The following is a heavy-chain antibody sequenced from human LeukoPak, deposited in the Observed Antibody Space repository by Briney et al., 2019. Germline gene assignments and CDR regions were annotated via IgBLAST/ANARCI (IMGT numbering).Heavy chain of an antibody. D-gene: IGHD2-21*02. CDR3: AKDVGSYCGGDCYSGFDY. V-gene: IGHV3-33*06. CDR1: GFTFSSYG. Sequence: PGGSLRLSCAASGFTFSSYGMHWVRQAPGKGLEWVAVIWYDGSNKYYADSVKGRFTISRDNSKNTLYLQMNSLRAEDTAVYCCAKDVGSYCGGDCYSGFDYWGQGTLVTVSS. CDR2: IWYDGSNK. J-gene: IGHJ4*02.